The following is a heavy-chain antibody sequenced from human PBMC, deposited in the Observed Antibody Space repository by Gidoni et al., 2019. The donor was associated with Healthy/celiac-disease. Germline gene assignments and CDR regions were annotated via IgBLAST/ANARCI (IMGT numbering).Heavy chain of an antibody. CDR2: IIPSLGIA. D-gene: IGHD2-15*01. CDR1: GCTCSSYT. CDR3: ARAPKGVVVAATDGAFDI. Sequence: QVQLVQSGAEVKKPGFAVKVSCKAAGCTCSSYTISWVRQAPGQGREWIGRIIPSLGIANYAQKFQGRVTITADKSTSTAYMELSSLRSEDTAVYYCARAPKGVVVAATDGAFDIWGQGTMVTVSS. J-gene: IGHJ3*02. V-gene: IGHV1-69*02.